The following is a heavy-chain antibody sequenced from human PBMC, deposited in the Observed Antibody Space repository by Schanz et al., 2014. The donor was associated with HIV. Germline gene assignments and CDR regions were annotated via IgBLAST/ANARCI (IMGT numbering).Heavy chain of an antibody. CDR3: ARDPAYYYASGSFPYYYYGMDV. Sequence: EVQVVESGGGLVQPGGSLRLSCAASGFTFNEYAMHWVRQGPGKGLEWVSVISWNSNNIGYADSVKGRFTISRDNSKNTLYLQMNSLRAEDTAVYYCARDPAYYYASGSFPYYYYGMDVWGQGTTVTVSS. CDR1: GFTFNEYA. V-gene: IGHV3-9*01. J-gene: IGHJ6*02. CDR2: ISWNSNNI. D-gene: IGHD3-10*01.